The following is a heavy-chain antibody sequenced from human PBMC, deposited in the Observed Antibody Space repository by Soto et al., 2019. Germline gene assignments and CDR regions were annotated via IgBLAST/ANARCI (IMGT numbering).Heavy chain of an antibody. CDR3: ARVDCSSTSCYGGNWFDP. CDR1: GGSFSGYY. Sequence: SETLSLTCAVYGGSFSGYYWSWIRQPPGKGLEWIGEINHSGSTNYNPSLKSRVTISVDTSKDQFSLKLSSVTAADTAVYYCARVDCSSTSCYGGNWFDPWGQGTLVTVSS. D-gene: IGHD2-2*01. J-gene: IGHJ5*02. V-gene: IGHV4-34*01. CDR2: INHSGST.